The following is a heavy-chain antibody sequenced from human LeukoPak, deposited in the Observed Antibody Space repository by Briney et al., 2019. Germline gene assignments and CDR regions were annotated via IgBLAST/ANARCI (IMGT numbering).Heavy chain of an antibody. J-gene: IGHJ4*02. CDR2: IYNTGET. CDR1: GFTVSNNY. CDR3: AMDSSWLPLKFDY. D-gene: IGHD5-12*01. Sequence: GGSLRLSCAASGFTVSNNYMSWVRQAPGEGLEWVSFIYNTGETYYADSVKGRFTISRDNSKNTLYLQMNSLRAEDTAVYYCAMDSSWLPLKFDYWGQGTLVTVST. V-gene: IGHV3-66*01.